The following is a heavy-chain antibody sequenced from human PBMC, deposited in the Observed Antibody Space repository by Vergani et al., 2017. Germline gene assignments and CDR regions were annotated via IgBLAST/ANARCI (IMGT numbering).Heavy chain of an antibody. Sequence: EVQLVESGGGLVQPGGSLRLSCAASGFTFSSYAMSWVRQAPGKGLEWVSAISGSGGSTYYADSVKGRFTISRDNAKNTLYLQMNSLRAEDTAVYYCARDRYGGYELDYWGQGTLVTVSS. J-gene: IGHJ4*02. CDR3: ARDRYGGYELDY. CDR2: ISGSGGST. CDR1: GFTFSSYA. V-gene: IGHV3-23*04. D-gene: IGHD5-12*01.